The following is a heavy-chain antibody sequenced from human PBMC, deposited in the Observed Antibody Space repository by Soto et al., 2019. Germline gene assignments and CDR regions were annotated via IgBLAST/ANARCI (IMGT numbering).Heavy chain of an antibody. CDR2: INHSGST. V-gene: IGHV4-34*01. CDR1: GGSFSGYY. CDR3: ARGRGAIGVVGNYYGMDV. J-gene: IGHJ6*02. D-gene: IGHD2-15*01. Sequence: KTSETLSLTCAVYGGSFSGYYWSWIRQPPGKGLEWIGEINHSGSTNYNPSLKSRVTISVDTSKNQFSLKLSSVTAADTAVYYCARGRGAIGVVGNYYGMDVWGQGTTVTVSS.